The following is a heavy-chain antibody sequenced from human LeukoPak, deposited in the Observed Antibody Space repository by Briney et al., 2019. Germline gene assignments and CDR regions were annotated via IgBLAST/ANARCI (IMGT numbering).Heavy chain of an antibody. V-gene: IGHV1-69*04. CDR3: ARALLWFGETRGHYFDY. J-gene: IGHJ4*02. CDR1: GYTFTSYA. Sequence: GASVKVSCKASGYTFTSYAISWVRQAPGQGLEWMGRIIPILGIANYAQKFQGRVTITADKSTSTAYMELSSLRSEDTAVYYCARALLWFGETRGHYFDYWGQGTLVTVSS. CDR2: IIPILGIA. D-gene: IGHD3-10*01.